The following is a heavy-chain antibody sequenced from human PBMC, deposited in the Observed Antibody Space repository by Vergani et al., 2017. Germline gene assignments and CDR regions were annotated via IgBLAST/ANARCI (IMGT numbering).Heavy chain of an antibody. CDR1: NDSVSNTFYY. J-gene: IGHJ5*02. CDR2: IYYSGST. D-gene: IGHD3-22*01. Sequence: QVQLQESGPGLVKPSETLSLTCTVSNDSVSNTFYYWGWIRQTPGKGLEWIGSIYYSGSTYYNPSLESRVTMSVDTSKSQFSLKLSSVTAADTAVYYCTRRRDYYDSSGYYHAGWFDPWGQGTLVTVSS. V-gene: IGHV4-39*01. CDR3: TRRRDYYDSSGYYHAGWFDP.